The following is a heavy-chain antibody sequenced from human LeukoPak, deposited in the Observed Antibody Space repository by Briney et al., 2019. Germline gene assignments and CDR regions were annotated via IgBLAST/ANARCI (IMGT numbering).Heavy chain of an antibody. CDR3: ARRPNYYDSSGYVGAFDI. V-gene: IGHV1-69*13. Sequence: SVKVSCKASGGTFSSYAISWVRQAPGQGLKWMGGIIRIFGAANYAQKFQGRVTITADESTSTAYMELSNLRSEDTAVYYCARRPNYYDSSGYVGAFDIWGQGTMVTVSS. D-gene: IGHD3-22*01. CDR1: GGTFSSYA. CDR2: IIRIFGAA. J-gene: IGHJ3*02.